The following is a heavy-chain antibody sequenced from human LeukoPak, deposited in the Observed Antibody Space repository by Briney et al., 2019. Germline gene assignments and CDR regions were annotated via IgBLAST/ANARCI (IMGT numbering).Heavy chain of an antibody. CDR3: ALSGYSYGYSSY. CDR2: ISSSSSYI. Sequence: PGGSLRLSCAASGFTFSSYSMNWVRQAPGKGLEWVSSISSSSSYIYYADSVKGRFTISRDNAKNSLYLQMNSLRAEDTAVYYCALSGYSYGYSSYWGQGTLVNVSS. CDR1: GFTFSSYS. V-gene: IGHV3-21*01. D-gene: IGHD5-18*01. J-gene: IGHJ4*02.